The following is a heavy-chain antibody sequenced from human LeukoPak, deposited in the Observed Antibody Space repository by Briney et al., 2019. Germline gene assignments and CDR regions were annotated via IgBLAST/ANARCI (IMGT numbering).Heavy chain of an antibody. J-gene: IGHJ3*02. CDR1: GYTFTGYY. D-gene: IGHD3-10*01. CDR2: INPNSGGT. CDR3: ASPIADYYQAFDI. Sequence: ASVKVSCKASGYTFTGYYMHWVRQAPGQGLEWMGWINPNSGGTNYAQKFQGRVTMTRDTSISTAYMELSRLRSEDTAVYYCASPIADYYQAFDIWGQGTMVTVSS. V-gene: IGHV1-2*02.